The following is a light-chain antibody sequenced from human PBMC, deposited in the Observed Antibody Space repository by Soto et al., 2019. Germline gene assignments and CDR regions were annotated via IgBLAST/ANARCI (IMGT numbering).Light chain of an antibody. CDR2: KAS. CDR1: QRINSW. V-gene: IGKV1-5*03. Sequence: DIEMTQSPPTLSASVGDRVTITCRASQRINSWLAWYQQKPGKAPKLLIYKASTLESGVPSRFSGSGSGTDFTLTISSLQPDDSATYYCQQYNSSPLTFGGGTKVEIK. CDR3: QQYNSSPLT. J-gene: IGKJ4*01.